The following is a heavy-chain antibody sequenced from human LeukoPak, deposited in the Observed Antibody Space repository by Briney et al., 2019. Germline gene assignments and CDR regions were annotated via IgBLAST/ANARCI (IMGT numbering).Heavy chain of an antibody. V-gene: IGHV4-39*07. D-gene: IGHD3-22*01. J-gene: IGHJ4*02. CDR1: GGSISSSSYY. CDR3: ARRGGGGKRRITYYYDSATARPVRNPFDY. Sequence: PSETLSLTCTVSGGSISSSSYYWGWIRQPPGKGLEWIGSIYYSGSTYYNPSLKSRVTISVDTSKNQFSLKLSPVTAADTAVYYCARRGGGGKRRITYYYDSATARPVRNPFDYWGQGTLVTVSS. CDR2: IYYSGST.